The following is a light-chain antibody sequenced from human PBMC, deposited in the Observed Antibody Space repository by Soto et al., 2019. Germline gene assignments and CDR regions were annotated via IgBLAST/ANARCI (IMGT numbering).Light chain of an antibody. CDR1: QGISNY. V-gene: IGKV1-27*01. CDR3: QKYNSAPRT. J-gene: IGKJ1*01. CDR2: SAS. Sequence: DIQMTQSASSVSASXXDRVTITCGASQGISNYLAGYQQKPGTVPKXXIYSASTLQSGGPSRFSGSGSGTDFTLTSSSLQPADVATYYCQKYNSAPRTFGQGTKVDIK.